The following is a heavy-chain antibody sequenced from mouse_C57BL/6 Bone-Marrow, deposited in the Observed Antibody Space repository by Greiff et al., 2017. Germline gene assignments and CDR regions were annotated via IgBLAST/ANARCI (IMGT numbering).Heavy chain of an antibody. CDR3: ARGATAY. Sequence: VQLQESGPELVKPGASVKISCKASGYAFSSSWMNWVKQRPGKGLEWIGRIYPGDGDTNYNGKFKGKATLTADKSSSTAYMQLSSLTSEDSAVYFCARGATAYWGQGTLVTVSA. CDR2: IYPGDGDT. J-gene: IGHJ3*01. V-gene: IGHV1-82*01. D-gene: IGHD6-1*01. CDR1: GYAFSSSW.